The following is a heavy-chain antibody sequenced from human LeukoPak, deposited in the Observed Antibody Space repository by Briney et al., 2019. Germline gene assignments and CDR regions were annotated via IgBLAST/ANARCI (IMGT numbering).Heavy chain of an antibody. J-gene: IGHJ4*02. D-gene: IGHD3-9*01. V-gene: IGHV3-33*01. Sequence: GRSLRLSCAASGFTFSSYGMHWVRQAPGKGLEWVAVICYDGSNKYYADSVKGRFTICRSNSKHTLHLQMNSLRAEATAVYYCARAPLGYFDWLLVYWGQGTLVTVSS. CDR3: ARAPLGYFDWLLVY. CDR1: GFTFSSYG. CDR2: ICYDGSNK.